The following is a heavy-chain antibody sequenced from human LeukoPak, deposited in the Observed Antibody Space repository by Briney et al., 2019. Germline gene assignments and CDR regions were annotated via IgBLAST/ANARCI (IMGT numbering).Heavy chain of an antibody. Sequence: GGSLRLSCAASGFAFSTYAMTWVRQAPEKGLQWVSTISTSGRATYYADSVEGRFTISRDNSKNTLYLQMNSLRADDTAVCYCAKARGSSVYEQFDYWGQGTQVTVSP. J-gene: IGHJ4*02. V-gene: IGHV3-23*01. CDR1: GFAFSTYA. D-gene: IGHD5/OR15-5a*01. CDR3: AKARGSSVYEQFDY. CDR2: ISTSGRAT.